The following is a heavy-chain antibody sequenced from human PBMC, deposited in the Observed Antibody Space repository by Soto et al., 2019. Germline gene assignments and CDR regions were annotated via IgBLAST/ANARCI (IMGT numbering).Heavy chain of an antibody. D-gene: IGHD5-12*01. J-gene: IGHJ4*02. CDR2: IIPILGIA. Sequence: SVKVSCKASGGTFSSCTISWVRQAPGQGLEWMGRIIPILGIANYAQKFQGRVTITADKSTSTAYMGLSSLRSEDTAVYYCARDRRMATISWFDYWGQGTLVTVSS. V-gene: IGHV1-69*04. CDR3: ARDRRMATISWFDY. CDR1: GGTFSSCT.